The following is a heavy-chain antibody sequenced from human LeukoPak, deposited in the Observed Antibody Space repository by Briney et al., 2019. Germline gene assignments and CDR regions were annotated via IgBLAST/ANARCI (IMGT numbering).Heavy chain of an antibody. CDR2: MNPNSGNT. Sequence: VSVKVSCKASGYTFTSYDINWVRQATGQGLEWMGRMNPNSGNTGYAQKFQGRVSMTRNTSISTAYMELSSLRSEDTAVYYCARGPPHYYYDSSGYLNYWGQGTLVTVSS. J-gene: IGHJ4*02. D-gene: IGHD3-22*01. V-gene: IGHV1-8*01. CDR1: GYTFTSYD. CDR3: ARGPPHYYYDSSGYLNY.